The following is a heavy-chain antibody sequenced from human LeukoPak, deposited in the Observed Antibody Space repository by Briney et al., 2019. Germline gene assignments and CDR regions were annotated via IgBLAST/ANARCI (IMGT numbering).Heavy chain of an antibody. CDR3: ARSYFRDARGGFDY. CDR1: GYTFFDFY. V-gene: IGHV1-46*01. Sequence: ASVKVSCKASGYTFFDFYLHWVRQAPGQGLEWMGIINPNDGRTTDAQKFQGRVSMTSDTSTTTGHMELSGLRSDDTAVYYCARSYFRDARGGFDYWGQGTLVTVSS. J-gene: IGHJ4*02. D-gene: IGHD2-8*01. CDR2: INPNDGRT.